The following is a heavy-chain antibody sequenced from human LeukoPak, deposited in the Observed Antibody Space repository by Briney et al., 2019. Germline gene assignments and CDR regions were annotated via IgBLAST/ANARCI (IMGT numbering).Heavy chain of an antibody. D-gene: IGHD1-26*01. CDR3: AKHSGSYQTAFDY. V-gene: IGHV3-30*18. CDR1: GFTFSSYG. J-gene: IGHJ4*02. Sequence: QPGGSLRLSCAASGFTFSSYGMHWVRQAPGKGLEWVAVISYDGSNKYYADSVKGRFTISRDNSKNTLYLQMDSLRAEDTAVYYCAKHSGSYQTAFDYWGQGTLVTVSS. CDR2: ISYDGSNK.